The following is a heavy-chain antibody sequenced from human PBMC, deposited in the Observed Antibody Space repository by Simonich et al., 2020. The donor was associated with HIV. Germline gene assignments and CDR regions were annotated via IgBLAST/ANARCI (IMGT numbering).Heavy chain of an antibody. D-gene: IGHD1-26*01. Sequence: QVQLQQWGAGLLKPSETLSLTCAVYGGSFSGYYWSWIRQPPGKGLEWRGEIRHVGRTTNTPSLKSRVTISVDTSKKKISLRLSAVPAADTALYYCARHRPSGNYLYEVDYFDFWGQGTLVTVSS. CDR1: GGSFSGYY. V-gene: IGHV4-34*02. CDR3: ARHRPSGNYLYEVDYFDF. J-gene: IGHJ4*02. CDR2: IRHVGRT.